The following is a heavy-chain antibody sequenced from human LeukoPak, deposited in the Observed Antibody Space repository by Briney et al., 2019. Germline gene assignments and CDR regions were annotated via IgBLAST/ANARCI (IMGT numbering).Heavy chain of an antibody. Sequence: GGSLRLSCAASVFTFSSYWMHWGRHAPGEGRGWVSRIISDGSSTSYADSVRGRFTISRDNAKNTRYLQMNGLRAEDTGVYYCARIASHSSSWYDGGYWGQGSLVTVRS. D-gene: IGHD6-13*01. V-gene: IGHV3-74*01. CDR1: VFTFSSYW. CDR2: IISDGSST. J-gene: IGHJ4*02. CDR3: ARIASHSSSWYDGGY.